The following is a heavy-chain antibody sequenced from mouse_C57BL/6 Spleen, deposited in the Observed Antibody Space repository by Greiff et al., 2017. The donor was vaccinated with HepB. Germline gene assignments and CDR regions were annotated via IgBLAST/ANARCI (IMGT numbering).Heavy chain of an antibody. V-gene: IGHV1-80*01. CDR1: GYAFSSYW. CDR2: IYPGDGDT. Sequence: VQLQQSGAELVKPGASVKISCKASGYAFSSYWMNWVKQRPGKGLEWIGQIYPGDGDTNYNGKFKGKATLTADKSSSTAYMQLSSLTSEDSAVYFGARSDGYYFYYYAMDYWGQGTSVTVSS. J-gene: IGHJ4*01. CDR3: ARSDGYYFYYYAMDY. D-gene: IGHD2-3*01.